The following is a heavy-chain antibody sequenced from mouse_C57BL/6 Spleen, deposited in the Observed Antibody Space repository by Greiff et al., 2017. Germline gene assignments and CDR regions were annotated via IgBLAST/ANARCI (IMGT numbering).Heavy chain of an antibody. CDR1: GFTFSDYY. V-gene: IGHV5-16*01. CDR3: ARGGGPYFDV. J-gene: IGHJ1*03. Sequence: EVQRVESEGGLVQPGSSMKLSCTASGFTFSDYYMAWVRQVPEKGLEWVANINYDGSSTYYLDSLKSRFIISRDNAKNILYLQMSSLKSEDTATYYCARGGGPYFDVWGTGTTVTVSS. CDR2: INYDGSST.